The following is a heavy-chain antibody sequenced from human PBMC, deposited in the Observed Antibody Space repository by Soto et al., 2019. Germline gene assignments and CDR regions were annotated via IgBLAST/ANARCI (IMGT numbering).Heavy chain of an antibody. CDR3: ARAGAYCGGDCLDAFDI. D-gene: IGHD2-21*02. V-gene: IGHV4-30-2*01. J-gene: IGHJ3*02. Sequence: QLQLQESGSGLVKPSQTLSLTCAVSGGSISSGGYSWSWIRQPPGKGLEWIGYIYHSGSTYYNPSLKSRVTTSVDRSKNQFSLKLSSVTAADTAVYYCARAGAYCGGDCLDAFDIWGQGTMVTVSS. CDR2: IYHSGST. CDR1: GGSISSGGYS.